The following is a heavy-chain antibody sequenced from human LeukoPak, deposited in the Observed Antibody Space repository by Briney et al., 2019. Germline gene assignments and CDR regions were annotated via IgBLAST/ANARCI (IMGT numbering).Heavy chain of an antibody. V-gene: IGHV3-9*01. CDR1: GFTFDDCA. CDR2: ISWNSDII. J-gene: IGHJ4*02. Sequence: GGSLRLPCAASGFTFDDCAMHWVRQAPGKGLDWVSGISWNSDIIAYADSVKGRFTISRDNAKNSLYLQMNSLRPEDAALYYCAKGGYSYGRYYFDYWGQGTLVTVSS. CDR3: AKGGYSYGRYYFDY. D-gene: IGHD5-18*01.